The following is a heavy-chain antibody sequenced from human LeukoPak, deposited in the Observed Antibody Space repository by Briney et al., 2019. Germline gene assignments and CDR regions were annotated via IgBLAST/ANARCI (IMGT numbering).Heavy chain of an antibody. CDR1: GFTFSSYA. CDR3: ARVSSYSSSSGSLCDY. J-gene: IGHJ4*02. V-gene: IGHV3-23*01. D-gene: IGHD6-6*01. CDR2: ISGSGGST. Sequence: GGSLRLSCAASGFTFSSYAMSWVRQAPGKGLEWVSAISGSGGSTYYADSVKGRFTISRDNSKNTLYLQMNSLRAEGTAIYYCARVSSYSSSSGSLCDYWGQGTRVTVSS.